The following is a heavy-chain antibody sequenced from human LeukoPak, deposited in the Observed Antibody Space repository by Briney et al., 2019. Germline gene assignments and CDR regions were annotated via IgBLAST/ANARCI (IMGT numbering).Heavy chain of an antibody. CDR2: INPSGGST. Sequence: ASVKVSCKASGYTFTSYYMHWVRQAPGQGLEWMGIINPSGGSTSYAQKFQGRVTMTRDTSTSTVYMELSSLRSGDTAVYYCARDRLGIAAAGTLGSYYYGMDVWGQGTTVTVSS. V-gene: IGHV1-46*01. CDR1: GYTFTSYY. J-gene: IGHJ6*02. CDR3: ARDRLGIAAAGTLGSYYYGMDV. D-gene: IGHD6-13*01.